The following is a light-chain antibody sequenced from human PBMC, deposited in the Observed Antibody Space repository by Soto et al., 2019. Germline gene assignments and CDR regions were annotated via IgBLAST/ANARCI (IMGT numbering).Light chain of an antibody. V-gene: IGKV3-20*01. CDR2: GAS. Sequence: EIVLTQSPATLSLSPGERATLSCRASQSIRRPCLAWYQQKPGQAPRLFIHGASSRATGIPDRVSGSGSGTDFTLTISRLEPEYFAVYYCGSDEWTFGQGTKVE. CDR1: QSIRRPC. J-gene: IGKJ1*01. CDR3: GSDEWT.